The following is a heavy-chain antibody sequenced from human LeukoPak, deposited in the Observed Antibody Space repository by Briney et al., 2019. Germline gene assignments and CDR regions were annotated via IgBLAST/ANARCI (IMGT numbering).Heavy chain of an antibody. Sequence: SETLSLTCTVSGGSISSTTYYCGWIRRPPGKGLEWIGTIYYSGSTYYNPSLKSRTTVSVDTAKNQFSLKLSSVTAADTAVYYCVRGSTLRHYQFWGQGTLVTVSS. J-gene: IGHJ4*02. D-gene: IGHD3-16*01. CDR1: GGSISSTTYY. CDR2: IYYSGST. CDR3: VRGSTLRHYQF. V-gene: IGHV4-39*01.